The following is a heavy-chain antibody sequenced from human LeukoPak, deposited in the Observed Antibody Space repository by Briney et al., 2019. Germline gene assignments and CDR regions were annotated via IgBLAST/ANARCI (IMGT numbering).Heavy chain of an antibody. CDR2: ISGSGSST. V-gene: IGHV3-23*01. J-gene: IGHJ4*02. CDR3: AKGSVDIVHDY. CDR1: GFTFSSYA. D-gene: IGHD5-12*01. Sequence: GGSLRLYCAASGFTFSSYAMSWVRQTPEKGLEWVSAISGSGSSTYYADSVKGRFTISRDNSKNTPYLQMNSLRAEDTAVYYCAKGSVDIVHDYWGQGTLVTVSS.